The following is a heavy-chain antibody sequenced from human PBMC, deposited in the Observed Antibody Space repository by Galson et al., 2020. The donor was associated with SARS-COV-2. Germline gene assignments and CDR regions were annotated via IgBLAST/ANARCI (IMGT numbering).Heavy chain of an antibody. CDR3: ARIGPFCTTGICYFDSLTGHFSYYYYYMDV. J-gene: IGHJ6*03. V-gene: IGHV1-18*01. Sequence: ASVKVSCKASGYTFNNYGITWVRQAPGQGLEWMGWISAYNGNTNYAQKFQGRVTVTTDTSTSTAYMELRSLRPDDTAVYYCARIGPFCTTGICYFDSLTGHFSYYYYYMDVWGSGTTVTVSS. CDR2: ISAYNGNT. D-gene: IGHD2-8*01. CDR1: GYTFNNYG.